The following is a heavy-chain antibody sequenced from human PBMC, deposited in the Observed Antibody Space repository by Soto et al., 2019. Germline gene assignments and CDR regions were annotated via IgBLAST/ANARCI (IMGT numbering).Heavy chain of an antibody. CDR3: TTDRPPMIVVVYNWFDP. CDR2: IKSKTDGGTT. V-gene: IGHV3-15*01. Sequence: GGSLRLSCAASGFTFSNAWMSWVRQAPGKGLEWVGRIKSKTDGGTTDYAATVKGRFTISRDDSKNTLYLQMNSLKTEDTAVYYCTTDRPPMIVVVYNWFDPWGQGTLVTVSS. J-gene: IGHJ5*02. D-gene: IGHD3-22*01. CDR1: GFTFSNAW.